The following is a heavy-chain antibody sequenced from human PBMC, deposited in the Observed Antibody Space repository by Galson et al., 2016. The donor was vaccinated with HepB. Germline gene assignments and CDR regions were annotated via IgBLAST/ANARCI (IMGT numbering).Heavy chain of an antibody. J-gene: IGHJ4*02. Sequence: SVKASCKASGYTFTGYYMHWVRQAPGQGLEWMGWINPNSGGTNYAQKFQGRVTMTRDTSISTAYMELSRLRSDDTAVYYCASWQVTDTIFDYWGQGTPVTVSS. V-gene: IGHV1-2*02. D-gene: IGHD2-21*02. CDR1: GYTFTGYY. CDR2: INPNSGGT. CDR3: ASWQVTDTIFDY.